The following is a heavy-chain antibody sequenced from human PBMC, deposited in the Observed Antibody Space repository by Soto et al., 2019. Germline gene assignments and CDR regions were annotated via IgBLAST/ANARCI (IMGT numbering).Heavy chain of an antibody. Sequence: SETLSLTCTVSGGSISSGGYYWSWIRQHPGKGLEWIGYIYYSGSTYYHPSLKSRVTISVDTSKNQFSLKLSSVTAADTAVYYCARDRSDYDSSGYYPALFDYWGQGTLVTVSS. D-gene: IGHD3-22*01. CDR2: IYYSGST. J-gene: IGHJ4*02. CDR3: ARDRSDYDSSGYYPALFDY. V-gene: IGHV4-31*02. CDR1: GGSISSGGYY.